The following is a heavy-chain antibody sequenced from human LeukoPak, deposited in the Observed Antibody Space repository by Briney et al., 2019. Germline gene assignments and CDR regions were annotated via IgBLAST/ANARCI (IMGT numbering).Heavy chain of an antibody. CDR1: GYKFTNYW. J-gene: IGHJ4*02. Sequence: PGESLKISCKGSGYKFTNYWIAWVRQMPGQGLEWLGIIYPRDSDTRYSPSFQGQVTISVNTSIDTAYLQWSSVRASDTAMYYCARLLAAPYYINYWGQGTLVTVSS. CDR3: ARLLAAPYYINY. CDR2: IYPRDSDT. V-gene: IGHV5-51*01. D-gene: IGHD6-25*01.